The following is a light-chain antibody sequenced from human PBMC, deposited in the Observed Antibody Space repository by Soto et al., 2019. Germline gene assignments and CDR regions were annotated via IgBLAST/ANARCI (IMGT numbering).Light chain of an antibody. V-gene: IGKV1-5*01. CDR3: QQYYSYPLT. Sequence: DIQMTQSPSTLSASVGDRVTITCRASQTIRNSLAWYQQKPGKAPKVLIFDASSLKSGVPSRFSGSGSGTDFTLTISCLQSEDFATYYCQQYYSYPLTFGGGTKVDIK. CDR2: DAS. J-gene: IGKJ4*01. CDR1: QTIRNS.